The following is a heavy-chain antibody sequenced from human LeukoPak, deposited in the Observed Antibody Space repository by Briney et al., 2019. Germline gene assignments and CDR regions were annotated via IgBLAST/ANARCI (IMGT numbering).Heavy chain of an antibody. CDR2: FYYSGST. D-gene: IGHD2-21*02. CDR1: GGSISSYY. CDR3: ASHTSQTAPFDP. V-gene: IGHV4-59*08. J-gene: IGHJ5*02. Sequence: SETLSLTCTVSGGSISSYYWSWIRQPPGKGLEWIGYFYYSGSTNYNPSLTNYNSSLKSRVTISVDTSKNQFSLKLSSVTAADTAVYYCASHTSQTAPFDPWGQGTLVTVSS.